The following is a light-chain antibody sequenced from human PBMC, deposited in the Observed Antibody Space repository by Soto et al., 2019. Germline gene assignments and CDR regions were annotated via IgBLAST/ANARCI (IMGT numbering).Light chain of an antibody. CDR1: SSDIGASNF. CDR3: AAWDDSLNGHV. J-gene: IGLJ1*01. V-gene: IGLV2-14*01. CDR2: EAT. Sequence: QSALTQPPSVSGSPGQSITVSCTGTSSDIGASNFVSWYQHLPGRPPKVIIFEATNRPSGVSNRFSGSKSGITASLAISGLQSEDEADYYCAAWDDSLNGHVFGTGTKVTVL.